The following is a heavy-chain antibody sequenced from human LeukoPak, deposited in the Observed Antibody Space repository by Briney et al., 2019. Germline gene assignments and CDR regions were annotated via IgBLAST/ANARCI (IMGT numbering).Heavy chain of an antibody. D-gene: IGHD6-19*01. Sequence: GSLRLSCAASGFTFSSYTMSWVRQAPGKGLEWIGEIYHSGSTNYNPSLKSRVTISVDKSKNQFSLKLSSVTAADTAVYYCARSIAVAGTNWFDPWGQGTLVTVSS. CDR2: IYHSGST. CDR1: GFTFSSYTM. V-gene: IGHV4-4*02. J-gene: IGHJ5*02. CDR3: ARSIAVAGTNWFDP.